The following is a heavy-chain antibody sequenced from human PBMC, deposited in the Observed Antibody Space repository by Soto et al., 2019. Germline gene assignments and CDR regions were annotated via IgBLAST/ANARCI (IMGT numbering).Heavy chain of an antibody. D-gene: IGHD3-10*01. CDR3: ARLNGSGSYYTAFSDY. J-gene: IGHJ4*02. V-gene: IGHV3-21*01. CDR2: ISSSSSYI. CDR1: GFTFSSYS. Sequence: GGSLRLSCAASGFTFSSYSMNWVRQAPGKGLEWVSSISSSSSYIYYADSVKGRFTISRDNAKNSLYLQMNSLRAEDTAVYYCARLNGSGSYYTAFSDYWGQGTLVTVSS.